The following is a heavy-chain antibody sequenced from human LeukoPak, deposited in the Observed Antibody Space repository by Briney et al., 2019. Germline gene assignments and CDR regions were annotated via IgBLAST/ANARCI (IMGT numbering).Heavy chain of an antibody. J-gene: IGHJ6*03. CDR2: IYYSGST. V-gene: IGHV4-59*12. CDR3: ARSPALAAGTPWDYYYYYMDV. CDR1: GGSISSYY. Sequence: SETLSLTCTVSGGSISSYYWSWIRQPPGKGLEWIGYIYYSGSTNYNPSLKSRVTISVDTSKNQFSLKLSSVTAADTAVYYCARSPALAAGTPWDYYYYYMDVWGKGTTVTISS. D-gene: IGHD6-13*01.